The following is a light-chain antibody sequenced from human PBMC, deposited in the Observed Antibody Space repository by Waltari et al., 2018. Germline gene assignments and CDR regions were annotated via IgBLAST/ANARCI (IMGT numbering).Light chain of an antibody. CDR1: QSVTGRY. Sequence: EIVLTQSPGTLSLSPGERATLSCRASQSVTGRYLAWYQQKPGQAPRLLTSGASNRATGIPDRFSGGGSGTDFTLTISRLEPEDSAVYYCQQFGGSPPWAFGQGTKVEIK. J-gene: IGKJ1*01. CDR3: QQFGGSPPWA. V-gene: IGKV3-20*01. CDR2: GAS.